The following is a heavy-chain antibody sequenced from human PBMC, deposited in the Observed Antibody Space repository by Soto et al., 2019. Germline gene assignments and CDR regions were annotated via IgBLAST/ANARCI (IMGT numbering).Heavy chain of an antibody. Sequence: LRLSCAASGFTLTRYSMNWVRQAPGKGLEWVSSISSTTNYIYYADSMKGRFTVSRDNAKNSVYLEMNSLSAEDTAVYYCARESEDLTSNFDYWGQGTLVTVSS. V-gene: IGHV3-21*01. CDR1: GFTLTRYS. CDR2: ISSTTNYI. CDR3: ARESEDLTSNFDY. J-gene: IGHJ4*02.